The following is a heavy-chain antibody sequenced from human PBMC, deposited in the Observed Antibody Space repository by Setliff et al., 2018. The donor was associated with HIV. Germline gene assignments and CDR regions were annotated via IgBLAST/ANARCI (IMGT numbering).Heavy chain of an antibody. J-gene: IGHJ4*02. CDR1: GYTFTSYW. CDR3: ARRASKASLDY. V-gene: IGHV5-51*01. CDR2: IYPGDSDT. Sequence: LGESLKISCKGSGYTFTSYWIGWVRQMPGKGLEWMGIIYPGDSDTRYSPSFQGRVTISADKSINTAYLQWSSLQASDTAMYYCARRASKASLDYWGQGTLVTV.